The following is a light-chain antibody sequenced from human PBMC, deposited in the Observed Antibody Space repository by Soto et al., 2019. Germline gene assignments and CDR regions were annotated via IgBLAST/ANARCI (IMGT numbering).Light chain of an antibody. V-gene: IGKV3-11*01. CDR2: DAS. J-gene: IGKJ2*01. CDR3: QQRYNWPNT. Sequence: EIVLTQSPATLSLSPGERATLSCRASQSVGTYLAWYQNNPGQAPRLLIYDASNRATGIPARFSGSGSGTDFTLTISSPEPEDCAVYYCQQRYNWPNTFGQGTKLEIK. CDR1: QSVGTY.